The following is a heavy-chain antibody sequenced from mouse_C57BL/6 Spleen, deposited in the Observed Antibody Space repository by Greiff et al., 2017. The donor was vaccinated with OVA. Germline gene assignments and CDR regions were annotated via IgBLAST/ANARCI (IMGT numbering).Heavy chain of an antibody. CDR2: IDPSDSYT. Sequence: VKQRPGQGLEWIGEIDPSDSYTNYNQKFKGKSTLTVDKSSSTAYMQLSSLTSEDSAVYYCAREDGNSYYFDYWGQGTTLTVSS. CDR3: AREDGNSYYFDY. V-gene: IGHV1-69*01. J-gene: IGHJ2*01. D-gene: IGHD2-1*01.